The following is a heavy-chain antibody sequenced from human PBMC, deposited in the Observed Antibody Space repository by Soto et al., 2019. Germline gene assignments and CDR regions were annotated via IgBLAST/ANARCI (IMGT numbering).Heavy chain of an antibody. Sequence: SVKVSCKASGGTFSSYAISWVRQAPGEGLEWMGGIIPIFGTANYAQKFQGRVTITADESTSTAYMELSSLRSEDTAVYYCARAPPSTVSTLYYFDYWGHGTLVTVSS. J-gene: IGHJ4*01. CDR2: IIPIFGTA. CDR3: ARAPPSTVSTLYYFDY. V-gene: IGHV1-69*13. D-gene: IGHD4-17*01. CDR1: GGTFSSYA.